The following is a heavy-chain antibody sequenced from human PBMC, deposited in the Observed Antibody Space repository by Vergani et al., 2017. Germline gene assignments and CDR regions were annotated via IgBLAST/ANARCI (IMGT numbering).Heavy chain of an antibody. J-gene: IGHJ6*03. CDR1: GYSIGSGFY. Sequence: QVQLQESGPGVVKPSETLSLTCSVSGYSIGSGFYWAWIRQSPGEGLQWLTSIHNRGKTYHNPSLRSRLTISVDTSQNQFSLKLRSVTAADAAVYYCARVDTQVPATSHFYYMDVWGKGTTVVVSS. CDR3: ARVDTQVPATSHFYYMDV. CDR2: IHNRGKT. V-gene: IGHV4-38-2*01. D-gene: IGHD6-25*01.